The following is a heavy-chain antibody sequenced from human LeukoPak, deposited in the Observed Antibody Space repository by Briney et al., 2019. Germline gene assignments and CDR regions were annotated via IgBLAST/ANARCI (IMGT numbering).Heavy chain of an antibody. CDR2: ISGSGAST. D-gene: IGHD2-2*01. CDR3: AKASRYCSSTSCYAGVDY. J-gene: IGHJ4*02. V-gene: IGHV3-23*01. Sequence: PGGSLRLSCAASGFTFSSYAMSWVRQAPGKGLEWVSTISGSGASTYYADSVKGRFTISRDNSKNTLYLQMNSLRAEDTAVYYCAKASRYCSSTSCYAGVDYWGQGTLVTVSS. CDR1: GFTFSSYA.